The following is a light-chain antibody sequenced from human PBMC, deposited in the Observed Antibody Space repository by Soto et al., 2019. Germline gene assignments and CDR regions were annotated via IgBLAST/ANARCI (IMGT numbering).Light chain of an antibody. CDR2: GAS. Sequence: EIVLTQSPGTLSLSPGERVTLSCRASQSVSSSYLAWYQQKPGQAPRLLIYGASNRATGIPDRFSGSGSGTDFTLTISRLEPDDFAVYYCQHYGTSPFTFGPGTKVDIK. CDR3: QHYGTSPFT. V-gene: IGKV3-20*01. J-gene: IGKJ3*01. CDR1: QSVSSSY.